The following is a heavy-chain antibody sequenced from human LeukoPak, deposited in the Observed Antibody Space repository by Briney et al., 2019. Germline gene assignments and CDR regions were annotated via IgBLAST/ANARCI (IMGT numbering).Heavy chain of an antibody. CDR1: GYTFTGYY. Sequence: GASVEVSCKASGYTFTGYYMHWVRQAPGQGLEWMGWINPNSGGTNYAQKFQGRVTMTRGTSISTAYMELSRLRSDDTAVYYCARGDSGMWYYDFWSGYLAAFDIWGQGTMVTVSS. D-gene: IGHD3-3*01. CDR2: INPNSGGT. CDR3: ARGDSGMWYYDFWSGYLAAFDI. J-gene: IGHJ3*02. V-gene: IGHV1-2*02.